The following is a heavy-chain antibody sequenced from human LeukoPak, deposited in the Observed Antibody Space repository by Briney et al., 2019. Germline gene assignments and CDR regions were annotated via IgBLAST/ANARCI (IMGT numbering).Heavy chain of an antibody. V-gene: IGHV4-59*08. CDR1: GDSINDYY. CDR2: IYFSGTT. CDR3: AIYDSSGYTLDV. D-gene: IGHD3-22*01. Sequence: PSETLSLTCTVSGDSINDYYWGWIRQPPGKGLEWIGYIYFSGTTKYNHSLESRVTISVDTSKNQFSLKLSSVTAADTAVYYCAIYDSSGYTLDVWGQGTTVTVSS. J-gene: IGHJ6*02.